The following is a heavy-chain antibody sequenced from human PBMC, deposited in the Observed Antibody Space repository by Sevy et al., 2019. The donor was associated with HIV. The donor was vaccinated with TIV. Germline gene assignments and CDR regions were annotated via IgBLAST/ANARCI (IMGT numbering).Heavy chain of an antibody. CDR2: IKSKTDGGTT. V-gene: IGHV3-15*01. CDR3: TTDYYDSSGYHPYYYYYGMDV. J-gene: IGHJ6*02. CDR1: GFTFSNAW. Sequence: GGSLRLSCATSGFTFSNAWMSWVRQAPGKGLEWVGRIKSKTDGGTTDYAAPVKGRFTISRGDSKNTLHLQMNSLKTEDTAVYYCTTDYYDSSGYHPYYYYYGMDVWGQGTTVTVSS. D-gene: IGHD3-22*01.